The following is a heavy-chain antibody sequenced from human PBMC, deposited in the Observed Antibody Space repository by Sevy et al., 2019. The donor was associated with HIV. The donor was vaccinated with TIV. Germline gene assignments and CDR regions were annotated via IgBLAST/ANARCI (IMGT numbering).Heavy chain of an antibody. J-gene: IGHJ5*02. V-gene: IGHV3-30*03. CDR1: AFTFSTYA. CDR3: ARDAGYSVNWYPRFDP. D-gene: IGHD6-13*01. CDR2: ISYDGSHN. Sequence: GGSLRLSYAASAFTFSTYAMHWVRQAPGKGLEWVAVISYDGSHNYYADSVKGRFTISRDDSKSSLYLQMNTLRAEDTAVYYCARDAGYSVNWYPRFDPWGQGTLVTVSS.